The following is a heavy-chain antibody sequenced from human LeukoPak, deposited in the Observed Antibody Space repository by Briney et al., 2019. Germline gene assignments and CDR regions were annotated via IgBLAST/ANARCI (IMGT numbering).Heavy chain of an antibody. V-gene: IGHV1-69*13. Sequence: ASVKVSCKASGGTFISYAISWVRQAPGQGLEWMGGIIPIFGTANYAQKFQGRVTITADESTSTAYMELSSLRSEDTAVYYCARAMCGGSCYSGYYYGMDVWGKGTTVTVSS. D-gene: IGHD2-15*01. J-gene: IGHJ6*04. CDR3: ARAMCGGSCYSGYYYGMDV. CDR1: GGTFISYA. CDR2: IIPIFGTA.